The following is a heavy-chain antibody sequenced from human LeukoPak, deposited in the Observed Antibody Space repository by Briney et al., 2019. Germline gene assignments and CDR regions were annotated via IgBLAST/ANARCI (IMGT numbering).Heavy chain of an antibody. Sequence: GGSLRLSCVASGFTFNGNWIHWVRQVPGKGLVWVSRIKSDGSSISYADYVEGRFTISRDNAKNTLYLEMNSLGAEDTAVYYCAVTAEYCVSSGCYEYFQHWGQGTLVTVSS. D-gene: IGHD2-2*01. V-gene: IGHV3-74*01. J-gene: IGHJ1*01. CDR2: IKSDGSSI. CDR1: GFTFNGNW. CDR3: AVTAEYCVSSGCYEYFQH.